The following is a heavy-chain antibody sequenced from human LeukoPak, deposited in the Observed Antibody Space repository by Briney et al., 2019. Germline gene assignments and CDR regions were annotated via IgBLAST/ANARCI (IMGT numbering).Heavy chain of an antibody. CDR3: ARDPPRGYSYGAFDY. CDR2: IYTSGRT. D-gene: IGHD5-18*01. Sequence: SQTLSLTCTASGGSISSGSYYWSWIRQPAGMGLEWIGRIYTSGRTNYNPSLKSRATISVDTSKNQFSLKPRSVADADTAVYYCARDPPRGYSYGAFDYWGQGTLVTVSS. CDR1: GGSISSGSYY. J-gene: IGHJ4*02. V-gene: IGHV4-61*02.